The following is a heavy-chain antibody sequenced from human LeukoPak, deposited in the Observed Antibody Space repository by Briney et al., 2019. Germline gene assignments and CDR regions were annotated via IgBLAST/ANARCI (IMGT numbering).Heavy chain of an antibody. CDR2: ISGGGGST. V-gene: IGHV3-23*01. CDR1: GFTFSSYA. CDR3: AKVEMATIFPHELYYFDY. D-gene: IGHD5-24*01. J-gene: IGHJ4*02. Sequence: GGSLRLSCAASGFTFSSYAMSWVRQAPGKGLEWVSAISGGGGSTYYADSVKGRFTISRDNSKNTLYLQMNSLRAEDTAVYYCAKVEMATIFPHELYYFDYWGQGTLVTVSS.